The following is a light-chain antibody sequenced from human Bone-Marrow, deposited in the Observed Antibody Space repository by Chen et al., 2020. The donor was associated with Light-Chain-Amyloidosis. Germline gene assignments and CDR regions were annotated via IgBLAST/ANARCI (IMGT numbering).Light chain of an antibody. V-gene: IGKV3-20*01. J-gene: IGKJ4*01. CDR3: QQYGTSPLT. CDR2: GSS. CDR1: QTISSNY. Sequence: EIVLTQSPGTLSLSPGEGANLSCRASQTISSNYLTWYQQKFGQAPRPLIYGSSSRAPGIPDRFTGSGSGTDFTLTINRLEPEDFAMYYCQQYGTSPLTFGGGTKVEIK.